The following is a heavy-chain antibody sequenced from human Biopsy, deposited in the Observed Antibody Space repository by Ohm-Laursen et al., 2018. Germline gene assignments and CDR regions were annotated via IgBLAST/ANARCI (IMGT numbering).Heavy chain of an antibody. Sequence: ASVKASCKASGGPSTNYAFSWVRQAPGQGLGWVGRIVPILGHLNYAQRFQGRVSITADKSTSYVYMELSRLTSGDTAVYYCAADADGYYTEFDYWGPGTLVTVSS. CDR3: AADADGYYTEFDY. J-gene: IGHJ4*02. CDR2: IVPILGHL. V-gene: IGHV1-69*04. D-gene: IGHD3-3*01. CDR1: GGPSTNYA.